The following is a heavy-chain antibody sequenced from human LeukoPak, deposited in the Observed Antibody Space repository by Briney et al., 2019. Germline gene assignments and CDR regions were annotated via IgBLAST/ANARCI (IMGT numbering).Heavy chain of an antibody. J-gene: IGHJ6*03. Sequence: SETLSLTCAVYGGSFSGYHWSWIRQPPGKGLEWIGEINHSGTTNYNPSLKSRVTISVDTSKNQFSLKLSSVTAADTAVYYCARALYYYDGSGYYADYYYYMDVWGKGTTVTVSS. V-gene: IGHV4-34*01. CDR1: GGSFSGYH. CDR2: INHSGTT. CDR3: ARALYYYDGSGYYADYYYYMDV. D-gene: IGHD3-22*01.